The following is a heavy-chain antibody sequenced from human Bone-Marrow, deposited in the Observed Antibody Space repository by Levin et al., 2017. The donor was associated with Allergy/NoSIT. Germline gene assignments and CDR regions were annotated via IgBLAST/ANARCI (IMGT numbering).Heavy chain of an antibody. V-gene: IGHV3-15*01. CDR3: TTVGLRLRWGEAFFDY. Sequence: GGSLRLSCAASGFTFSDAWMSWVRQAPGKGLEWVGRIKRKSDGGTTDYAAPVKGRFTISRDDSKNTLYLQMNSLKTEDTAVYYCTTVGLRLRWGEAFFDYWGQGSLVTVSS. D-gene: IGHD4-23*01. CDR1: GFTFSDAW. J-gene: IGHJ4*02. CDR2: IKRKSDGGTT.